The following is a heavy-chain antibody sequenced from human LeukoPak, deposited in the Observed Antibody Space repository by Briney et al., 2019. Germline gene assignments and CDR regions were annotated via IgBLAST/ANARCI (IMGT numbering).Heavy chain of an antibody. J-gene: IGHJ4*02. CDR3: ARGPLTYYDFWSGYSDY. Sequence: ASVKVSCKASGYTFTSYGISWVRQAPGQGLEWMGWISAYNGNTDYAQKLQGRVTMTTDTSTSTAYMELRSLRSDDTAVYYCARGPLTYYDFWSGYSDYWGQGTLVTVSS. V-gene: IGHV1-18*01. CDR1: GYTFTSYG. CDR2: ISAYNGNT. D-gene: IGHD3-3*01.